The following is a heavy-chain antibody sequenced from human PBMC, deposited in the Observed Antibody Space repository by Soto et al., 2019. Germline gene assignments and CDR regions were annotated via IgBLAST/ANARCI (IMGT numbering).Heavy chain of an antibody. V-gene: IGHV4-61*08. CDR3: ARQTYYYYYYMDV. CDR2: IYYSGST. Sequence: SETLSLTCTVSGGSISSGDYYWSWIRQPPGKGLEWIGYIYYSGSTNYNPSLKSRVTISVDTSKNQFSLKLSSVTAADTAVYYCARQTYYYYYYMDVWGKGTTVTVSS. CDR1: GGSISSGDYY. J-gene: IGHJ6*03.